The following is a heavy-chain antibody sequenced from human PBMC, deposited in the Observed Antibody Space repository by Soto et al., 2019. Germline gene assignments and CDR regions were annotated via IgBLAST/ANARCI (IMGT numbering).Heavy chain of an antibody. CDR3: ARGWYYYDSSGYYRFDY. D-gene: IGHD3-22*01. V-gene: IGHV4-34*01. J-gene: IGHJ4*02. CDR1: GGSFSGYY. Sequence: SETLSLTCAVYGGSFSGYYWSWIRQPPGKGLEWIGEINHSGSTNYNPSLKSRVTISVDTSKNQFSLKLSSVTAADTAVYYCARGWYYYDSSGYYRFDYWGQGTLVTVSS. CDR2: INHSGST.